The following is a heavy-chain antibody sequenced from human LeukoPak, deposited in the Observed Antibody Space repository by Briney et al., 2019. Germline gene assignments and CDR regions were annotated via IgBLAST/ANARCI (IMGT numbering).Heavy chain of an antibody. V-gene: IGHV4-30-2*01. Sequence: SETLSLTCAVSGGSISSGGYSWSWIRQPPGKGLEWIGYIYHSGSTYYNPSLKSRVTISVDRSKNQFSLKLSSVTAADTAVYHCARGGVGAADAFDIWGQGTMVTVSS. CDR2: IYHSGST. CDR1: GGSISSGGYS. J-gene: IGHJ3*02. D-gene: IGHD1-26*01. CDR3: ARGGVGAADAFDI.